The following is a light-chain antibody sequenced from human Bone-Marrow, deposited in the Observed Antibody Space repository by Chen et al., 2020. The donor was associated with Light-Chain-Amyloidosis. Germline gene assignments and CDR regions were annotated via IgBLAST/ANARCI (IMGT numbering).Light chain of an antibody. V-gene: IGLV2-14*01. J-gene: IGLJ1*01. Sequence: QSALTQPASASGSPGQSITISCTGTSSDVGGENHVSWYQQHPDKAPKLMIYEVTNRPSWVPDRFSGSKSDNTASLTISGLQTEDEADYFCSSYTITNTLVFGSGTRVTVL. CDR1: SSDVGGENH. CDR2: EVT. CDR3: SSYTITNTLV.